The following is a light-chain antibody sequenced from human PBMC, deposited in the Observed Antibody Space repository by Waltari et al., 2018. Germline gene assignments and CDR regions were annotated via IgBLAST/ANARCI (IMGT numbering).Light chain of an antibody. CDR1: QTISSSY. CDR3: QQFAYSPFA. V-gene: IGKV3-20*01. CDR2: GAS. Sequence: EIVLTQSPGTLSLSPAERATLSCRASQTISSSYLAGYQHKSGQAPRLLLYGASSRATGIPDRFSGSGSGTDFILTISRLEPEDFAVYYCQQFAYSPFAFGPGTKVDIK. J-gene: IGKJ3*01.